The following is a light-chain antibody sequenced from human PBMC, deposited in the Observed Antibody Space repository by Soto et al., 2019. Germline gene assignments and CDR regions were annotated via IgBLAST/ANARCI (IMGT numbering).Light chain of an antibody. CDR2: DVN. CDR1: SSYVGAYNY. V-gene: IGLV2-14*01. Sequence: SVLTQPASVSGSPGQSLTISCTGTSSYVGAYNYVSWYQQHPGKAPKLIIYDVNNRPSGVSNRLSGAKSGNTASLTISGFHAEDEADYYCTSYTTSSLYVFGTGTKVTV. CDR3: TSYTTSSLYV. J-gene: IGLJ1*01.